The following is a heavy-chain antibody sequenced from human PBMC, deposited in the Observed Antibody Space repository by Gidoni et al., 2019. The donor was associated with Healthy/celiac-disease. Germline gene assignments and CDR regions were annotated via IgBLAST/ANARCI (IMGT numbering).Heavy chain of an antibody. J-gene: IGHJ4*02. Sequence: QVQLQESGPGLVKPSGTLSLTCAVSGGSISSSNWWSWVRQPPGKGLEWIGEIYHSGSTISVDKSKNQFSLKLSSVTAADTAVYYCARDPDSSGWYRGANALDYWGQGTLVTVSS. CDR1: GGSISSSNW. D-gene: IGHD6-19*01. CDR3: ARDPDSSGWYRGANALDY. V-gene: IGHV4-4*02. CDR2: IYHSG.